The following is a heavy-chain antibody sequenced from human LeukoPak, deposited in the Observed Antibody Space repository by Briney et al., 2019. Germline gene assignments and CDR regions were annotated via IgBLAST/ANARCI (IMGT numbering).Heavy chain of an antibody. CDR2: INHSGST. CDR3: ARGCGIAVAGLDY. V-gene: IGHV4-34*01. Sequence: MTSETLSLTCAVYGGSFSGYYWSWIRQPPGKGLEWIGEINHSGSTNYNPSLKSRVTISVDTSKNQFSLKLSSVTAADTAVYYCARGCGIAVAGLDYWGQGTLVTVSS. CDR1: GGSFSGYY. J-gene: IGHJ4*02. D-gene: IGHD6-19*01.